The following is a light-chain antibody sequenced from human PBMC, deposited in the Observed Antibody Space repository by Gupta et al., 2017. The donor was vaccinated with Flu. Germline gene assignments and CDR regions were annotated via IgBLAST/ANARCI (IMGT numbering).Light chain of an antibody. CDR3: SSCDDTWLCEV. CDR1: SSRLVRNY. V-gene: IGLV1-47*01. CDR2: RDN. Sequence: VSISGAGSSSRLVRNYVNWYHQFPGTTPKLLIQRDNPRDSVVPERFSGSRYGASASLAISGLRAEDGAGYYCSSCDDTWLCEVFGTGTKVTVL. J-gene: IGLJ1*01.